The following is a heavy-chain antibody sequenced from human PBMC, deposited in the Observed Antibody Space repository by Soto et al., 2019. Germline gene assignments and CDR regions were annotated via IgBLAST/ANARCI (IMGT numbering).Heavy chain of an antibody. J-gene: IGHJ5*02. D-gene: IGHD3-3*01. CDR2: IYYSGST. V-gene: IGHV4-39*01. Sequence: SSETLSLTCSVSGGSISSSSYYSGWIRQPPGKGLEWIGSIYYSGSTYYNPSLKSRVTISVDTSKNQFSLKLSSVTAADTAVYYCARIEWLLQKLDPWGQGTLVTVSS. CDR1: GGSISSSSYY. CDR3: ARIEWLLQKLDP.